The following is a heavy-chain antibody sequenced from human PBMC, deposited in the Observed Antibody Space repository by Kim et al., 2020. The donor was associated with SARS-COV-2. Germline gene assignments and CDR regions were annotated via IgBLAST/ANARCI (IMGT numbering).Heavy chain of an antibody. CDR2: INPSASSA. Sequence: ASVKVSCKTSGDTFTKYYMQWVRQAPGQGLEWMGIINPSASSASYAQKFQGRLTMTRDTPTSTVYMELSSLKAEDTAVYYCTTATTLVRGVVEDHWGQGTLVVVSS. CDR1: GDTFTKYY. CDR3: TTATTLVRGVVEDH. D-gene: IGHD3-10*01. V-gene: IGHV1-46*03. J-gene: IGHJ4*02.